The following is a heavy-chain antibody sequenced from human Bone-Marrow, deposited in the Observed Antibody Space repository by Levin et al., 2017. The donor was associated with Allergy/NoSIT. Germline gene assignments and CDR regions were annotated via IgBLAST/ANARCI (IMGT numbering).Heavy chain of an antibody. CDR1: EFSFSRYA. V-gene: IGHV3-30-3*01. CDR3: ARDPLAVISGLDY. CDR2: ISYDGNSK. D-gene: IGHD2/OR15-2a*01. Sequence: LSLTCAASEFSFSRYAMHWVRQAPGKGLEWVAVISYDGNSKDYADSVKGRFTISRDNSKNTLSLQMNSLRPEDTAVYYCARDPLAVISGLDYWGQGTLVTVSS. J-gene: IGHJ4*02.